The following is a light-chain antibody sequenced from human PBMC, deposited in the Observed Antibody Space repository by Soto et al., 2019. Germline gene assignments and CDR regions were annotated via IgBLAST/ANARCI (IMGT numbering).Light chain of an antibody. Sequence: DIQMTQSPSSLSASIGDIITITCRASQSISTYLNWYQQKPGKAPKLLIYGASTLQNGVPSRFSGSGSATEYTLTISGLQPEDFATYYCQQSFITPPLTFGGGTKGEMK. CDR1: QSISTY. CDR3: QQSFITPPLT. CDR2: GAS. V-gene: IGKV1-39*01. J-gene: IGKJ4*01.